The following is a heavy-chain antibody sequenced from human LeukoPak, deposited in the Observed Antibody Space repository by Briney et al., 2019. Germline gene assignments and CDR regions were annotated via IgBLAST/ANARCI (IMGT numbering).Heavy chain of an antibody. CDR3: ARETTVVTHVLDY. D-gene: IGHD4-23*01. V-gene: IGHV3-33*01. Sequence: GGSLRLSCAASGFTFSSYGMHWVRQAPGKGLEWVAVIWYDGSNKHYADSVKGRFTISRDNSKNTLYLQMNSLRAEDTAVYYCARETTVVTHVLDYWGQGTLVTVSS. J-gene: IGHJ4*02. CDR1: GFTFSSYG. CDR2: IWYDGSNK.